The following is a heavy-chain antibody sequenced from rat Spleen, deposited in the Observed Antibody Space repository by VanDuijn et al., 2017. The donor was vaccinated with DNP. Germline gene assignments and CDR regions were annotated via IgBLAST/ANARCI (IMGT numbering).Heavy chain of an antibody. D-gene: IGHD1-12*03. CDR3: ARSWGDDGYPPFAY. CDR2: ISTGGGSS. Sequence: EVQLVESGGGLVQPGRSLKLSCAASGFTFSSYYMAWVRQAPTKGLEWVAYISTGGGSSYYRDSVKGRFTISRDNAKSTLYLQMDSLRSEDTATYYCARSWGDDGYPPFAYWGQGTLVTVSS. CDR1: GFTFSSYY. J-gene: IGHJ3*01. V-gene: IGHV5-27*01.